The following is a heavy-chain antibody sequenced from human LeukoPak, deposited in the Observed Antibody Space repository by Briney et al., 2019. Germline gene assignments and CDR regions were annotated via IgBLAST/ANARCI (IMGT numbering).Heavy chain of an antibody. CDR2: IKQDGSEI. D-gene: IGHD2-15*01. V-gene: IGHV3-7*04. CDR1: RFSFSSFW. CDR3: ARSLGYCSGGSCYPFDC. Sequence: PGGSLRLSCAASRFSFSSFWMTWVRQTPGRGLEWVANIKQDGSEIYYVDSLKGRFIISRDNAKSSLYLQMNSLRAEDTAVYYCARSLGYCSGGSCYPFDCWGQGTLVTVSS. J-gene: IGHJ4*02.